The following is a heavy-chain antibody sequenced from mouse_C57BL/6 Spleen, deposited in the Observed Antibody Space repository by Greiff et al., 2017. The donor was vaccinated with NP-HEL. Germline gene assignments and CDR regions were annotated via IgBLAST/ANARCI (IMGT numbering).Heavy chain of an antibody. Sequence: VQVVESGAELARPGASVKLSCKASGYTFTSYGISWVKQRTGQGLEWIGEIYPRSGNTYYNEKFKGKATLTADKSSSTAYMELRSLTSEDSADYFGARGGSSGDFYAMDYWGQGTSVTVSS. CDR2: IYPRSGNT. CDR1: GYTFTSYG. D-gene: IGHD3-2*02. V-gene: IGHV1-81*01. CDR3: ARGGSSGDFYAMDY. J-gene: IGHJ4*01.